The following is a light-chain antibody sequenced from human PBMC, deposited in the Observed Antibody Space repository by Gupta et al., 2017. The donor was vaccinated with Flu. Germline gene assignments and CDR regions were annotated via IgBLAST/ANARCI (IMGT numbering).Light chain of an antibody. CDR3: HHYGSSLIYN. CDR2: GAS. Sequence: EIVLTQSPGTLSLSPGERATLSCRASQSVTSSYLAWYQQRPGQAPRLLIYGASSRATGIPDRFSGSGSGTDLTLTISRREPEDFAVYYCHHYGSSLIYNIGHGTKLDI. J-gene: IGKJ3*01. CDR1: QSVTSSY. V-gene: IGKV3-20*01.